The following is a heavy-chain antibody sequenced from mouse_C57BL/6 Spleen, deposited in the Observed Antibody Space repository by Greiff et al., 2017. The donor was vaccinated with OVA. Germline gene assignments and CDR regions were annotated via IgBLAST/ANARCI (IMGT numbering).Heavy chain of an antibody. D-gene: IGHD1-1*01. V-gene: IGHV5-16*01. CDR3: ARAPGYYGIDY. J-gene: IGHJ2*01. CDR2: INYDGSST. Sequence: EVMLVESEGGLVQPGSSMKLSCTASGFTFSDYYMAWVRQVPEKGLEWVANINYDGSSTYYLDSLKSRFIISRDNAKNILYLQMSSLKSEDTATYYCARAPGYYGIDYWGQGTTLTVSS. CDR1: GFTFSDYY.